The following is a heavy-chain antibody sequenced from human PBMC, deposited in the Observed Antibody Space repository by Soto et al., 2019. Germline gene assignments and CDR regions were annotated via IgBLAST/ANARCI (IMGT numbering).Heavy chain of an antibody. V-gene: IGHV2-5*02. CDR1: GFSLSTGGMA. CDR2: IYWDDDR. D-gene: IGHD2-21*02. Sequence: QITLKESGPTLVKPTQTLTLTCTFSGFSLSTGGMAVGWIRQPPGKALEWLALIYWDDDRRYRPSLKSRLTVTKDTYKNHVVLTMTNMDPVDTATYYCVHSRCGGDCLRSSSSHYYYGVDVWGQGTTVTVSS. J-gene: IGHJ6*02. CDR3: VHSRCGGDCLRSSSSHYYYGVDV.